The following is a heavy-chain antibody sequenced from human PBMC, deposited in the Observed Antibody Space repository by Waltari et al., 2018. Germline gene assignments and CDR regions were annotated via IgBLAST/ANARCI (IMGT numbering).Heavy chain of an antibody. Sequence: QLQLQESGPGLVKPSETLSLTCTVSGGSISRSMYYWGWIRQPPGKGLDWMASIYHSGSTYYNPSLKSRVTISVDTSKNQFSLKLTSVTAADTAVYYCARIYGSGSPIPSVDYWGQGTLVTVSS. V-gene: IGHV4-39*01. D-gene: IGHD3-10*01. J-gene: IGHJ4*02. CDR1: GGSISRSMYY. CDR3: ARIYGSGSPIPSVDY. CDR2: IYHSGST.